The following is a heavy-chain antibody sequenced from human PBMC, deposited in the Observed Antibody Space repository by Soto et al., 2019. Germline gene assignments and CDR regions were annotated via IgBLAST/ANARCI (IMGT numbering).Heavy chain of an antibody. J-gene: IGHJ4*02. Sequence: EVQLVESGGGLVQPGGSLRLSCAASGFTFSSYWMHWVRQAPGKGLVWVSSINSDGSSTSYADSVKGRLTISTDNAQNALYLQMNSLRDEDRPVYYCVRTSLVVAAATREDYWGQGTLVTVYS. CDR2: INSDGSST. CDR3: VRTSLVVAAATREDY. V-gene: IGHV3-74*01. D-gene: IGHD2-15*01. CDR1: GFTFSSYW.